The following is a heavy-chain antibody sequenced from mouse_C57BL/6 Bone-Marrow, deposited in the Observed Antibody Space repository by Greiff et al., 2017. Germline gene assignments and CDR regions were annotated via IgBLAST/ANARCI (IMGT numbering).Heavy chain of an antibody. CDR2: IHPNSGST. D-gene: IGHD2-5*01. CDR1: GYTFTSYW. J-gene: IGHJ4*01. CDR3: ARGEDSNYVGYYYAMDY. Sequence: QVQLQQPGAELVKPGASVQLSCKASGYTFTSYWMHWVKQRPGQGLEWIGMIHPNSGSTNYNEKFKSKATLTVDKSSSTAYMQLSSLTSEDSAVYYCARGEDSNYVGYYYAMDYWGQGTSVTVSS. V-gene: IGHV1-64*01.